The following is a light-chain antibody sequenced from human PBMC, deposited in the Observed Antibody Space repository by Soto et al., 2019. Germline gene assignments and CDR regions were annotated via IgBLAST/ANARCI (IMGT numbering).Light chain of an antibody. CDR3: QQVNSFPIS. CDR2: EAS. J-gene: IGKJ5*01. V-gene: IGKV1D-12*01. Sequence: DIQMTQSPSSVSASVGDRVTITCRASQGITNRLAWYQQKPGKAPKLLIYEASSLQSGVPSRISGSGSGTDFTLTISSLEREDFTTYYCQQVNSFPISFGEGTRLEI. CDR1: QGITNR.